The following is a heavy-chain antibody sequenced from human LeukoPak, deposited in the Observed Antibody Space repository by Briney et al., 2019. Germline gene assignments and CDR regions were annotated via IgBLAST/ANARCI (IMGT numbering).Heavy chain of an antibody. CDR1: GGSISSSSYY. V-gene: IGHV4-39*01. CDR2: IYYSGST. CDR3: ARPPPPRYSSSPGGDY. Sequence: PSETLSLTCTVSGGSISSSSYYWGWIRQPPGKELEWIGSIYYSGSTYYNPSLKSRVTISVDTSKNQFSLKLSSVTAADTAVYYCARPPPPRYSSSPGGDYWGQGTLVTVSS. D-gene: IGHD6-13*01. J-gene: IGHJ4*02.